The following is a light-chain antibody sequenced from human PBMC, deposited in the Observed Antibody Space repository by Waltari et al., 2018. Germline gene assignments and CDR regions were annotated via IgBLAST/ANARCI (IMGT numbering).Light chain of an antibody. CDR2: GAS. V-gene: IGKV3-20*01. CDR3: QKYERLPAT. CDR1: QSVGTY. J-gene: IGKJ1*01. Sequence: SCRASQSVGTYLAWYQQTPGQAPRLLSYGASNRAAGIPDRFSGSGSGTDFSLAISRLEPEDFAVYYCQKYERLPATFGQGTKVEIK.